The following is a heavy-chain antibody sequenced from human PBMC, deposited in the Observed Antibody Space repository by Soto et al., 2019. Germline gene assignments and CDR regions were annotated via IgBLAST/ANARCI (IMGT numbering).Heavy chain of an antibody. D-gene: IGHD3-3*01. CDR2: IIPIFGTA. CDR3: ASIWTYRGTTDYYFGMDG. Sequence: SVKVSCKASGGTFSRYAISWVRQAPGQGLEWMGGIIPIFGTANYAQKFQGRVTITADESTSTAYMELTSLRSEDTAVYYCASIWTYRGTTDYYFGMDGWGQATRVTVAS. V-gene: IGHV1-69*13. CDR1: GGTFSRYA. J-gene: IGHJ6*02.